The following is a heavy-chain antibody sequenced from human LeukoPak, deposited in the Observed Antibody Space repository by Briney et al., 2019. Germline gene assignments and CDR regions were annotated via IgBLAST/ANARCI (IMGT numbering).Heavy chain of an antibody. CDR3: ARDYSSGRDF. J-gene: IGHJ4*02. CDR1: GFTFSTKW. CDR2: INQDGSDQ. V-gene: IGHV3-7*04. D-gene: IGHD3-22*01. Sequence: GGSLRVSCAASGFTFSTKWMSWVRQAPGQGLEWVATINQDGSDQYYVDSVKGRFTISRDNAKDSLDLQMNSLRAEDTAVYYCARDYSSGRDFWGQGTLVTVSS.